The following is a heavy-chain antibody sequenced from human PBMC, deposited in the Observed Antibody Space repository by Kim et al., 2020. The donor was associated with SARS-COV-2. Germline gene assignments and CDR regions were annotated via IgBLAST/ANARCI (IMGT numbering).Heavy chain of an antibody. CDR1: GFTFSSYG. CDR3: AKDLGLGIFDY. D-gene: IGHD3-16*01. J-gene: IGHJ4*02. V-gene: IGHV3-30*18. CDR2: ISYDGSNK. Sequence: GGSLRLSCAASGFTFSSYGMHWVRQAPGKGLEWVAVISYDGSNKYYADSVKGRFTISRDNSKNTLYLQMNSLRAEDTAVYYCAKDLGLGIFDYWGQGTLVTVSS.